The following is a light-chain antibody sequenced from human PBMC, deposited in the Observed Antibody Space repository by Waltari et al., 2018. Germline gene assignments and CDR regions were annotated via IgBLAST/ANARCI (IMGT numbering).Light chain of an antibody. CDR3: QQYDNVPVT. J-gene: IGKJ4*01. V-gene: IGKV1-33*01. CDR1: QDISNY. Sequence: DIQMTQSPSSLSASVGDRVTITCQASQDISNYLNWYQQKPGKAPKVQIYDASNLETGVPSRFSGSGSGTHFTFTISSLQPEDIATYYCQQYDNVPVTFGGGTKVEIK. CDR2: DAS.